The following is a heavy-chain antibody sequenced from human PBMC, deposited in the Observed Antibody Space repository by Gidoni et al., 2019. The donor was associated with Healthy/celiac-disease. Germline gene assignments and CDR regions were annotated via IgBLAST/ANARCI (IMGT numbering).Heavy chain of an antibody. CDR3: ARDGTLAAHGDY. Sequence: EVQLVGYGGGLVTPGGSLRLSCAASVFTCSSYSMNWVRQAPGKGLEWVSSISSSSSYIYYADSVKGRFTISRDNAKNSLYLQMNSLRAEDTAVYYCARDGTLAAHGDYWGQGTLVTVSS. CDR2: ISSSSSYI. J-gene: IGHJ4*02. CDR1: VFTCSSYS. D-gene: IGHD3-3*02. V-gene: IGHV3-21*01.